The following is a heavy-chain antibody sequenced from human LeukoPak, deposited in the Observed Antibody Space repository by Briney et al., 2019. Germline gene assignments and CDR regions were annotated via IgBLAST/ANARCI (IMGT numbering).Heavy chain of an antibody. J-gene: IGHJ6*02. CDR1: GFTFSSYS. CDR3: ARDGITIFGVVIIDYYYGMDV. CDR2: ISSSSSYI. D-gene: IGHD3-3*01. V-gene: IGHV3-21*01. Sequence: PGGSLRLSCAASGFTFSSYSMNWVRQAPGKGPEWVSSISSSSSYIYYADSVKGRFTISKDNAKNSLYLQMNSLRAEDTAVYYCARDGITIFGVVIIDYYYGMDVWGQGTTVTVSS.